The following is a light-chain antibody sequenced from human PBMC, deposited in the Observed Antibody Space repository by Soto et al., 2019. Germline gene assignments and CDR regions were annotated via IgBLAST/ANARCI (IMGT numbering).Light chain of an antibody. J-gene: IGKJ2*01. CDR1: QTVASN. Sequence: EIEMTQSPASLSVSPGERATLSCRASQTVASNLAWYQQKPGQAPRLLIHGASTRATGVPARFSGSGSGTDFTLTISSLRSEDFAVYYCQQYHTWPPQYTFGQGTKLQIK. CDR2: GAS. CDR3: QQYHTWPPQYT. V-gene: IGKV3-15*01.